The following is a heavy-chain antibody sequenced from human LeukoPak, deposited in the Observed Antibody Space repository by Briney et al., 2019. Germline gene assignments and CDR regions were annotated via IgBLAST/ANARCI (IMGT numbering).Heavy chain of an antibody. D-gene: IGHD3-3*01. CDR3: ARVYTTYYDFWSGYYRGVNWFDP. J-gene: IGHJ5*02. Sequence: GASVKVSCKASGYTFTSYYMHWMRQAPGQGLEWMGIINPSGGSTSYAQKFQGRVTMTRDMSTSTVYMELSSLRSEDTAVYYCARVYTTYYDFWSGYYRGVNWFDPWGQGTLVTVSS. CDR2: INPSGGST. CDR1: GYTFTSYY. V-gene: IGHV1-46*01.